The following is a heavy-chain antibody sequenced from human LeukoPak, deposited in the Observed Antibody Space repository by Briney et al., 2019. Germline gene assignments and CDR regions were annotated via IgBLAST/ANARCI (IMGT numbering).Heavy chain of an antibody. Sequence: PGGSLRLSCAASGFTLSSYAMSWVRQAPGKGLEWVSGISGSGVSTDYADSVKGRFTISRDNSKNTLSLQMNSLRAEDTAVYYCAKEYSGYEIVDYWGQGTLVTVSS. CDR3: AKEYSGYEIVDY. V-gene: IGHV3-23*01. D-gene: IGHD5-12*01. CDR2: ISGSGVST. CDR1: GFTLSSYA. J-gene: IGHJ4*02.